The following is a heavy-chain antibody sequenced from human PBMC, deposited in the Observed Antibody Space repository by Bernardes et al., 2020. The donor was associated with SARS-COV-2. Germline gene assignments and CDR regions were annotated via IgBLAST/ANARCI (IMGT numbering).Heavy chain of an antibody. D-gene: IGHD3-3*01. CDR2: IWVAGTNK. V-gene: IGHV3-33*01. CDR3: ARSSYFWTRSYMIDL. J-gene: IGHJ5*02. Sequence: GGSLRLSCTVSGFTFSNYGFHWVRQTPNKGLEWVATIWVAGTNKYYGDSVKGRFTISRDNSQSTATLYLQMNNLRAEDTAIYYCARSSYFWTRSYMIDLWCQGTLVTVSS. CDR1: GFTFSNYG.